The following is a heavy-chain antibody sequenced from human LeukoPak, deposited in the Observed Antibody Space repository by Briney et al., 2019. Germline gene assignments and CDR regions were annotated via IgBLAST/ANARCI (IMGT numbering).Heavy chain of an antibody. V-gene: IGHV3-21*01. CDR1: GFTFSSYG. Sequence: GGSLRLSCAASGFTFSSYGMNWVRQAPGKGLEWVSSISSSSSYIYYADSVKGRFTISRDNAKNSLYLQMNSLRAEDTAVYYCASTIGNDAFDIWGQGTMVTVSS. D-gene: IGHD3-3*01. CDR3: ASTIGNDAFDI. J-gene: IGHJ3*02. CDR2: ISSSSSYI.